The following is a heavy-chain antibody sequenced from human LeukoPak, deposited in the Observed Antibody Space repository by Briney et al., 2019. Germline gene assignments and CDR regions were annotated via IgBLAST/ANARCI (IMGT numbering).Heavy chain of an antibody. CDR1: GFTFSSNE. V-gene: IGHV3-48*03. CDR2: ISSSGSTI. Sequence: GGSLRLSCAGSGFTFSSNEMNWVRQAPGRGLEWVSYISSSGSTIYYADSVKGRFTISRDDAKKSLYLQMNRLRAEDTAVYYCTRDRSSDYWGQGTLVTVSS. D-gene: IGHD2-2*01. CDR3: TRDRSSDY. J-gene: IGHJ4*02.